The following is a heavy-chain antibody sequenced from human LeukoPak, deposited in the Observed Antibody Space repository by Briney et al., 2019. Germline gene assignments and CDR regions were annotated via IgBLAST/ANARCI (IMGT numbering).Heavy chain of an antibody. CDR2: INSGATST. Sequence: PGGSLRLSCAASGFTFSSFWMHWVRQAPGKGLVWVSPINSGATSTSYADSVKGRFTISRDKAKNTLYLQMNSLRAEDTAVYYCPFVVLWFGFDGEAFDNWGQGTMVTVSS. V-gene: IGHV3-74*01. J-gene: IGHJ3*02. D-gene: IGHD3-10*01. CDR3: PFVVLWFGFDGEAFDN. CDR1: GFTFSSFW.